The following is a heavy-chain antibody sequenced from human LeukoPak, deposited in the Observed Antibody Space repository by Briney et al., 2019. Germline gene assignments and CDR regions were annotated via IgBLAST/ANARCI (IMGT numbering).Heavy chain of an antibody. D-gene: IGHD5-18*01. V-gene: IGHV1-2*02. Sequence: ASVKVSCKASGYTFTGYYMHWVRQAPGQGLEWMGWINPNSGGTNYAQKFQGRVTMTRDTSISTAYMELSRLRSDDTAVYYCATRAWIQLPYYYYYMDVWGKGTTVTVSS. CDR2: INPNSGGT. J-gene: IGHJ6*03. CDR1: GYTFTGYY. CDR3: ATRAWIQLPYYYYYMDV.